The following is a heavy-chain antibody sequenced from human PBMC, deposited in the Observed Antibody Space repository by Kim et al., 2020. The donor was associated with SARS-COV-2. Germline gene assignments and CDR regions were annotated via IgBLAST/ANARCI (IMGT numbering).Heavy chain of an antibody. J-gene: IGHJ5*02. Sequence: ASVKVSCKASGYTFTSYAMNWVRQAPGQGLEWMGWINTNTGNPTYAQRFTGRFVFSVDTSVSTAYLQISSLKVEDTAVYYCAREQYSYGLNCCDPGGQRTLVTVSS. D-gene: IGHD5-18*01. CDR2: INTNTGNP. CDR3: AREQYSYGLNCCDP. V-gene: IGHV7-4-1*02. CDR1: GYTFTSYA.